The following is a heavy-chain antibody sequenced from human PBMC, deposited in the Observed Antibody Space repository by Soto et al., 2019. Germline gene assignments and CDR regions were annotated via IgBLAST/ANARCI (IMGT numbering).Heavy chain of an antibody. CDR2: IIPLFSTT. CDR3: ARDGNLSSSYGHFDY. V-gene: IGHV1-69*01. CDR1: GGAFNNYG. Sequence: QVELVQSGDEVKKPGSSVMVSCKASGGAFNNYGFTWVRQASGQGLEWMGQIIPLFSTTHYAQKFQGRVSITADGSTSTVHMELSSLTSEDTAVYYCARDGNLSSSYGHFDYWGQGTLVIVSS. J-gene: IGHJ4*02. D-gene: IGHD6-6*01.